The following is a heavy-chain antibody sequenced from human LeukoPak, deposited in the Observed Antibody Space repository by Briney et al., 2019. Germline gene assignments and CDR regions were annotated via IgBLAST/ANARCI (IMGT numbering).Heavy chain of an antibody. D-gene: IGHD6-19*01. CDR2: IRSKAYGGTT. Sequence: PGRSLRLSYTTSGFTFGDYAMSWFRQAPGKGLEWVGFIRSKAYGGTTEYAASVKGRFTISRDDSKSIAYLQMNSLKTEDTAVYYCTRDLGRQWGVDYWGQGTLVTVSS. CDR1: GFTFGDYA. J-gene: IGHJ4*02. CDR3: TRDLGRQWGVDY. V-gene: IGHV3-49*03.